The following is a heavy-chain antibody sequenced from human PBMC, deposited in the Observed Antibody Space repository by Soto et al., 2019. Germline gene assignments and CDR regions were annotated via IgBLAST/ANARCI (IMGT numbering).Heavy chain of an antibody. Sequence: GGSLRLSCTASGFTFGDYAMSWVRQAPGKGLEWVGFIRSKAYGGTTEYAASVKGRFTISRDDSKSIAYLQMNSLKTEDTAVYYCTRDGYYDILTGSPVPGNDYWGQGTLVTVSS. CDR3: TRDGYYDILTGSPVPGNDY. CDR1: GFTFGDYA. J-gene: IGHJ4*02. V-gene: IGHV3-49*04. D-gene: IGHD3-9*01. CDR2: IRSKAYGGTT.